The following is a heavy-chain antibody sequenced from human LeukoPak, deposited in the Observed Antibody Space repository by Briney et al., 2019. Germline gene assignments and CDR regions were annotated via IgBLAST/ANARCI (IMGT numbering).Heavy chain of an antibody. V-gene: IGHV3-66*02. D-gene: IGHD2-15*01. Sequence: GGSLRLSCAASGFTFSSNYMSWVRQAPGKGLEWVSVIYSGDSTYYADSVKSRFTISRDNSKNTLYLQMNSLRAEDTAVYYCARESPNCSGGSCYFDYWGQGTLVTVSS. CDR2: IYSGDST. J-gene: IGHJ4*02. CDR3: ARESPNCSGGSCYFDY. CDR1: GFTFSSNY.